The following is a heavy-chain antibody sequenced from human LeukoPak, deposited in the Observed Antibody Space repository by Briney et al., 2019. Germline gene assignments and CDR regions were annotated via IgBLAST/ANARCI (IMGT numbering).Heavy chain of an antibody. D-gene: IGHD3-10*01. J-gene: IGHJ3*02. CDR2: LYSGGST. Sequence: PGESLSLSRAASGLTVSTNYMSWVRKAPGRGLEWVSILYSGGSTYSADSVKGRFTISRDSSKNTVYLQMNSLRAEDTAVYYCARDAERIRATDGFDIWGQGTMVTVSS. V-gene: IGHV3-66*01. CDR1: GLTVSTNY. CDR3: ARDAERIRATDGFDI.